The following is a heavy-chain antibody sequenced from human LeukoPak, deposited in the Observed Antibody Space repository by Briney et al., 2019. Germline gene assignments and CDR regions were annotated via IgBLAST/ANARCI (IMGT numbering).Heavy chain of an antibody. CDR1: GGSISSSSYY. J-gene: IGHJ4*02. CDR3: ARLWRLGHDY. CDR2: IYYSGST. D-gene: IGHD6-25*01. V-gene: IGHV4-39*01. Sequence: SETLSLTCTVSGGSISSSSYYWGWIRQPPGKGLEWIVSIYYSGSTYYNPSLKSRVTISVDTSKNQFSLKLSSVTAADTAVYYCARLWRLGHDYWGQGTLVTVSS.